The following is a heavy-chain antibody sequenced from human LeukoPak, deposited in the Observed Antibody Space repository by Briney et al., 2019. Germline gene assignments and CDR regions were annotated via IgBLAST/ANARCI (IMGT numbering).Heavy chain of an antibody. CDR3: AKDSSSTWFGGGSK. J-gene: IGHJ4*02. D-gene: IGHD3-10*01. V-gene: IGHV3-48*01. CDR1: GFNFSTYS. CDR2: ISSRGSTI. Sequence: GGSLRLSCAASGFNFSTYSMNWVRQAPGKGLEWVSYISSRGSTIYYADSVKGRFTISRDNARNSLYLQMNSLRAEDTAVYYCAKDSSSTWFGGGSKWGQGTLVTVSS.